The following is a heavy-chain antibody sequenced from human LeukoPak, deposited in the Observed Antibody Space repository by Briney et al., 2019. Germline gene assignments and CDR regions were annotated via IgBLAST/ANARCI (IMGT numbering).Heavy chain of an antibody. CDR1: GYTFTSYY. D-gene: IGHD3-22*01. CDR2: INPSGGST. J-gene: IGHJ4*02. CDR3: ATEIARKEINYYDSSGSDLPVDY. V-gene: IGHV1-46*01. Sequence: ASVKVSCKASGYTFTSYYTHWVRQAPGQGLEWMGIINPSGGSTSYAQKFQGRVTMNRDTATSTVYMELSSLRSEDTAVYYCATEIARKEINYYDSSGSDLPVDYWGQGTLVTVSS.